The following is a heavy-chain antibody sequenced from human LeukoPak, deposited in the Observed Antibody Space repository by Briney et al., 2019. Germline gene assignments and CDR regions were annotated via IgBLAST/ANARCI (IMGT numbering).Heavy chain of an antibody. J-gene: IGHJ4*02. CDR3: AREWVYYDSSTFDY. CDR2: INHSGST. V-gene: IGHV4-34*01. Sequence: KPSETLSLTCAVYGGSFSGYYWSWIRQPPGKGLEWIGEINHSGSTNYNPSLKSRVTISVDTSKNQFSLKLSSVTAADTAVYYCAREWVYYDSSTFDYWGQGTLVTVSS. CDR1: GGSFSGYY. D-gene: IGHD3-22*01.